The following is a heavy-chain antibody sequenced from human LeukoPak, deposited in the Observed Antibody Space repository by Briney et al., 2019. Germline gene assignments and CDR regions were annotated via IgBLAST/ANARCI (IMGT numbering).Heavy chain of an antibody. CDR3: AKGESSDWHAPIDY. CDR2: ISYDGSNK. Sequence: GGSLRLSCAASRFTFSSYGMHWVRQAPGKGLEWVAVISYDGSNKYYADSVKGRFTISRDNSKNTLYLQMNSLRAEDTAVYYCAKGESSDWHAPIDYWGQGTLVTVSS. V-gene: IGHV3-30*18. J-gene: IGHJ4*02. D-gene: IGHD6-19*01. CDR1: RFTFSSYG.